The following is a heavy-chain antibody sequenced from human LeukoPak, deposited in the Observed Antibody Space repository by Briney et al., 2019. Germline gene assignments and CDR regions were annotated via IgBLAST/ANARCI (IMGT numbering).Heavy chain of an antibody. D-gene: IGHD5-18*01. CDR2: IRYDGSNK. J-gene: IGHJ3*02. Sequence: GGSLRLSCAASGFTFSSYGMHWVRQAPGKGLEWVAFIRYDGSNKYYADSVKGRFTISRDNSKNTLYLQMNSLRAEDTAVYYCAKDYLTWIQLSLDAFDIWGQGTMVTVSS. CDR1: GFTFSSYG. CDR3: AKDYLTWIQLSLDAFDI. V-gene: IGHV3-30*02.